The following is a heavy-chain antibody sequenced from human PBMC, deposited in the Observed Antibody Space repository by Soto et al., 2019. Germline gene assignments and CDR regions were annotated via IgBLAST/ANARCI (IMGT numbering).Heavy chain of an antibody. V-gene: IGHV3-23*01. D-gene: IGHD3-10*01. J-gene: IGHJ4*02. Sequence: LRLSCAASGFTFSSYSMSWVRQAPGKGLEWVSGFRSGGDDGTTYYADSVKGRFTISRDNYKNTLFLQMNSLRVEDTAIYYCAKKVNSGPGSQYFDYWGQGTLVTVSS. CDR2: FRSGGDDGTT. CDR3: AKKVNSGPGSQYFDY. CDR1: GFTFSSYS.